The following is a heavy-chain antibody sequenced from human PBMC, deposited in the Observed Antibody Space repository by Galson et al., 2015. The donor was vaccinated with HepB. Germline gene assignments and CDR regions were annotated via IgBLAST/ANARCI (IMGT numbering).Heavy chain of an antibody. CDR1: GFTVSSNY. J-gene: IGHJ3*01. V-gene: IGHV3-53*01. CDR3: ARSHLGTSSWYGGSAFDF. Sequence: SLRLSCAASGFTVSSNYMSWVRQAPGKGLEWVSVIYSGGNTYYADSVKGRFTISTDNSKNTLYLQMNSLRAEDTAVYYCARSHLGTSSWYGGSAFDFWGQGTMVTVSS. CDR2: IYSGGNT. D-gene: IGHD6-13*01.